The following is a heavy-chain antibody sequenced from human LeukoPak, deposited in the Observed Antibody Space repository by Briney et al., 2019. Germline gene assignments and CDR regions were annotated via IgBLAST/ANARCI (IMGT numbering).Heavy chain of an antibody. D-gene: IGHD2-21*01. CDR3: TTDPYCGGDCNWAP. J-gene: IGHJ5*02. CDR1: GFTFSNAW. Sequence: PGGSLRLSCAASGFTFSNAWMSWVRQAPGKGLEWVGRIKSKTDGGTTDYAAPVKGRFTISRDDSKNTLYLQMNSLKTEETAVCYCTTDPYCGGDCNWAPWGQGTLVTVSS. CDR2: IKSKTDGGTT. V-gene: IGHV3-15*01.